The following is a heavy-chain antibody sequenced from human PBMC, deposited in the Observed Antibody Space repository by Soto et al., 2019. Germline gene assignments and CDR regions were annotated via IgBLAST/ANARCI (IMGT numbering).Heavy chain of an antibody. V-gene: IGHV1-58*01. CDR1: GFTFTSSA. CDR2: IVVGSGNT. J-gene: IGHJ6*03. Sequence: SVKVSCKASGFTFTSSAVQWVRQARGQRLEWIGWIVVGSGNTNYAQKFQERVTITRDMSTSTAYMELSSLRAEDTAVYYCARDDRIAAAGPGYYYYMDVWGKGTTVTVSS. D-gene: IGHD6-13*01. CDR3: ARDDRIAAAGPGYYYYMDV.